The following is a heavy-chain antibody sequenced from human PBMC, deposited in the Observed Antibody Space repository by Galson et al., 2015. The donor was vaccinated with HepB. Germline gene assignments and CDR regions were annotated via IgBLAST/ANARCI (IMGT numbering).Heavy chain of an antibody. CDR2: ITHGGST. CDR3: ARGRGYSHGWTLLFYEY. D-gene: IGHD5-18*01. J-gene: IGHJ4*02. Sequence: SLTCAVYGGSFSGYYWSWIRQPPGKGLEWIGEITHGGSTNYNPSLKSRVTISVDTSKNQFSLNLSSVTAADTAVYYCARGRGYSHGWTLLFYEYWGQGTLVTVSS. V-gene: IGHV4-34*01. CDR1: GGSFSGYY.